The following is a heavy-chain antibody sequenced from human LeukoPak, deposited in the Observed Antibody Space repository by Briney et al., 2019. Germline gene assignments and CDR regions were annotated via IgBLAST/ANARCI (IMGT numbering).Heavy chain of an antibody. D-gene: IGHD2-2*01. J-gene: IGHJ5*02. CDR2: ISYDGSSK. CDR1: GFTFSSYA. V-gene: IGHV3-30*04. Sequence: PGGSLRLSCAASGFTFSSYAMHWVRQAPGKGLEWVAVISYDGSSKYYADSVKGRFTISRDNSKNTLYLQMNSLRAEDTAVYYCARDQSSCSSTSCYLWFDPWGQGTLVTVSS. CDR3: ARDQSSCSSTSCYLWFDP.